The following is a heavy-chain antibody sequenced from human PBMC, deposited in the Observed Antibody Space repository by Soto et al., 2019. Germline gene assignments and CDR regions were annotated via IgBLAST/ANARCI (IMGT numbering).Heavy chain of an antibody. CDR3: ARGKDGGSYQPYYYYYGMDV. CDR1: GYTFTSYY. J-gene: IGHJ6*02. CDR2: INPSGGST. D-gene: IGHD1-26*01. Sequence: ASVKVSCKASGYTFTSYYMHWVRQAPGQGLEWMGIINPSGGSTSYAQKFQGRVTMTRDTSTSTVYMELSSLRSEDTVVYYCARGKDGGSYQPYYYYYGMDVWGQGTTVTVSS. V-gene: IGHV1-46*01.